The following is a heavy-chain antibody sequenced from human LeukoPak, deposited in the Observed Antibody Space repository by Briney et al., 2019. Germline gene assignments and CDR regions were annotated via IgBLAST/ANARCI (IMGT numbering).Heavy chain of an antibody. CDR1: GFTVSSNY. D-gene: IGHD3-9*01. V-gene: IGHV3-66*01. CDR3: AGVSLTPYDILTGYSSPDAFDI. J-gene: IGHJ3*02. Sequence: GGSLRLSCAASGFTVSSNYMSWVRQAPGKGLEWVSVIYSGGSTYYADSVKGRFTISRDNSKNTLYLQMNSLRAEDTAVYYCAGVSLTPYDILTGYSSPDAFDIWGQGTMVTVSS. CDR2: IYSGGST.